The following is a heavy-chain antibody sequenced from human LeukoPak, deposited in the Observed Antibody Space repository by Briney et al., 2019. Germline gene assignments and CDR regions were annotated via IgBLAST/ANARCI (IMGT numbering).Heavy chain of an antibody. D-gene: IGHD1-14*01. CDR1: GYTFTSCG. Sequence: GASVKVSCKASGYTFTSCGISWVRQAPGQGLEWMGWISAYNGNTNYAQKLQGRVTMTTDTSTSTAYMELRSLRSDDTAVYYCARKERNPYYYYGMDVWGQGTTVTVSS. CDR2: ISAYNGNT. CDR3: ARKERNPYYYYGMDV. J-gene: IGHJ6*02. V-gene: IGHV1-18*01.